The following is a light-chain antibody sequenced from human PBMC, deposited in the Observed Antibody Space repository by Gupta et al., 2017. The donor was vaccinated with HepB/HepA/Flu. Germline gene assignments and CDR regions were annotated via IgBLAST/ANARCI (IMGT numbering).Light chain of an antibody. V-gene: IGLV2-11*01. Sequence: QSALTQPRSVSVSPGQSVTISCTGSSSDVGGYKYVSWYQQHPGKAPKLMIYDTSKRPAGVPDRFSGSKSRNKASLTISGLQAEDEADYYCCSYAASCPYWVFGGGTKLTVL. CDR3: CSYAASCPYWV. CDR1: SSDVGGYKY. CDR2: DTS. J-gene: IGLJ3*02.